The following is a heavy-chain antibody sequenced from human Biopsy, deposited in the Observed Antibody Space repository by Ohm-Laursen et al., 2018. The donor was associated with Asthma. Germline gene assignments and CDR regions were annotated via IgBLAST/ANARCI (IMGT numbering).Heavy chain of an antibody. V-gene: IGHV3-7*01. J-gene: IGHJ1*01. Sequence: SLRLSCAASGFSFGSFGMHWVRQVPGKGLEWVANIKHDGTEKNHVDSLKGRFTISRDNAKNSLYLQMNSLRAEDTAVYYCVRTFHFWSPYHAEHYQLWGQGTLVTVSS. CDR1: GFSFGSFG. D-gene: IGHD3-3*02. CDR2: IKHDGTEK. CDR3: VRTFHFWSPYHAEHYQL.